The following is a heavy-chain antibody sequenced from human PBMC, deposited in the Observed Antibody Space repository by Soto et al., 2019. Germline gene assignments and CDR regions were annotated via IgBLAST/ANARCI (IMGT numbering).Heavy chain of an antibody. J-gene: IGHJ6*03. CDR1: GGSISSYY. D-gene: IGHD5-12*01. CDR2: IYYSGST. CDR3: ARALTSGYVPYYYYYMDV. Sequence: PSETLSLTCTVSGGSISSYYWSWIRQPPGKGLEWIGYIYYSGSTNYNPSLKSRVTISVDTSKNQFSLKLSSVTAADTAVYYCARALTSGYVPYYYYYMDVWGKGTTVTVSS. V-gene: IGHV4-59*01.